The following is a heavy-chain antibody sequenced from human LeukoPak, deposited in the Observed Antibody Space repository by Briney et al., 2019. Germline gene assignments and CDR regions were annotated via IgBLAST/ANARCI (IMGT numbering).Heavy chain of an antibody. CDR3: ARDKFGYSGYDYYGYGMDV. J-gene: IGHJ6*02. V-gene: IGHV4-59*01. D-gene: IGHD5-12*01. Sequence: ASETLSLTCTVPAGSISSYYWSWIRQPLGKGRECIAQIYYSGRTNHNPSLKSRVTISVDTSKNQFSLKLRSVTAADPAVYYCARDKFGYSGYDYYGYGMDVWGQGTTVTVSS. CDR2: IYYSGRT. CDR1: AGSISSYY.